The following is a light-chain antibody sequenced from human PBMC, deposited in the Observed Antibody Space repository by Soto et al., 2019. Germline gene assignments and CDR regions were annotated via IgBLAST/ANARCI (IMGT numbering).Light chain of an antibody. J-gene: IGKJ1*01. V-gene: IGKV1-5*03. CDR1: QSIITW. Sequence: DIHMTQSPSTLSASVGDRVTITCRASQSIITWLAWYQQKPGKAPKLLIYKASSLESGVPSRFSGSGSGTEFTLTISSLQPDEFSTYYCQEYYSYSRTFGQGTKLEIK. CDR2: KAS. CDR3: QEYYSYSRT.